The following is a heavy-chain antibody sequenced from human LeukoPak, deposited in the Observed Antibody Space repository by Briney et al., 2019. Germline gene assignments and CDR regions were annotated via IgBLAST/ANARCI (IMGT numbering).Heavy chain of an antibody. CDR1: GFTFSSYA. CDR3: AKDGRYTYYYYFDY. D-gene: IGHD5-18*01. CDR2: ISNSGGST. J-gene: IGHJ4*02. V-gene: IGHV3-23*01. Sequence: GAPLRLSCAASGFTFSSYAMSWVRQAPGKGLEWVSSISNSGGSTYYADSVKGRFTISRDNSKNTLYLQMNSLRAEDTAVYYCAKDGRYTYYYYFDYWGQGTLVTVSS.